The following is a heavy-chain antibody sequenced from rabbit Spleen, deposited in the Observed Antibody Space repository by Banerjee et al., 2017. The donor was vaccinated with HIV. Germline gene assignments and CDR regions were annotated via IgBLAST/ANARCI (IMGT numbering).Heavy chain of an antibody. J-gene: IGHJ6*01. D-gene: IGHD1-1*01. CDR3: ARDTSTSFSSYDMDL. Sequence: QSLEESGGDLVKPGASLTLTCTASGFSLTSSDYMCWVRQAPGKGLEWIACIYAGSSGFTYHATWAKGRFTISKTSSTTVTLQMTSLTAADTATYFCARDTSTSFSSYDMDLWGPGTLVTVS. CDR2: IYAGSSGFT. V-gene: IGHV1S40*01. CDR1: GFSLTSSDY.